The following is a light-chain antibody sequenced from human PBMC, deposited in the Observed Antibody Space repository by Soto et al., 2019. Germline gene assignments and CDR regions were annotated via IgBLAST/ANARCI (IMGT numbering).Light chain of an antibody. Sequence: DIQMTQSPSTLSASVGDRVTITCRASQSISPWLAWYQQKPGKAPKLLIYDASTLESGVPSRFSGSGSGAEFTLTISSLQPDDFATYYCQQYNSYLLTVGGGTKVEIK. CDR1: QSISPW. J-gene: IGKJ4*01. V-gene: IGKV1-5*01. CDR2: DAS. CDR3: QQYNSYLLT.